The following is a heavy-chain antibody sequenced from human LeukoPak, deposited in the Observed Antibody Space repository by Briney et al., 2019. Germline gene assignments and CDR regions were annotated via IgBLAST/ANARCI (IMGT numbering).Heavy chain of an antibody. J-gene: IGHJ5*02. Sequence: SETLSLTCTVSGGSISRSSYYWGWIRQPPGKGLEWIGYIYYSGSTNYNPSLKSRVTISVDTSKNQFSLKLSSVTAADTAVYYCARDSDSSGYYPFDPWGQGTLVTVSS. CDR3: ARDSDSSGYYPFDP. CDR1: GGSISRSSYY. D-gene: IGHD3-22*01. CDR2: IYYSGST. V-gene: IGHV4-61*01.